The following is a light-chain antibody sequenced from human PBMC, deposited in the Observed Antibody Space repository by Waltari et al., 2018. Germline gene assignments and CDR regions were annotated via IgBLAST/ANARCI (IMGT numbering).Light chain of an antibody. Sequence: QSALTQPASVSGSPGQSITISCTGTSSYVGDYNYVSWYQQHPGKAPKLMIYEVSNRPSGVSNRFSGSKSGNTASLTISGLQAEDEADYYCSSYTSSSTVVFGGGTKLTVL. CDR3: SSYTSSSTVV. V-gene: IGLV2-14*01. CDR2: EVS. CDR1: SSYVGDYNY. J-gene: IGLJ2*01.